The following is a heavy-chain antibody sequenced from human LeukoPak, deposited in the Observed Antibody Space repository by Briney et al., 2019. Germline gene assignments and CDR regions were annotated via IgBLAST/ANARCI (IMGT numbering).Heavy chain of an antibody. CDR1: GFTFSSSD. J-gene: IGHJ4*02. Sequence: GGSLRLSCAASGFTFSSSDMHWVRQATGKGLEWVSAIGRGGDTYYADSVKGRFTISRENAKNSLYLQMNSLRAEDTAVYYCARDHPYYYGSGSYFFDYWGQGTLVTVSS. CDR2: IGRGGDT. D-gene: IGHD3-10*01. CDR3: ARDHPYYYGSGSYFFDY. V-gene: IGHV3-13*01.